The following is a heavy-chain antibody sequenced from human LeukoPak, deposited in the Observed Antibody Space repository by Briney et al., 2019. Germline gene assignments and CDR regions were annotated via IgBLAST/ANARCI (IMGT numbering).Heavy chain of an antibody. V-gene: IGHV4-34*01. D-gene: IGHD3-22*01. CDR2: INHSGST. Sequence: PSETLSLTCAVYGGSFSGYYWSWIRQPPGKGLEWIGEINHSGSTNYNPSLKSRVTISVDTSKNQFSLKLSSVTAADTAVYYCARPYYYYDSSGMIPDAFDIWGQGTMVTVSS. CDR1: GGSFSGYY. CDR3: ARPYYYYDSSGMIPDAFDI. J-gene: IGHJ3*02.